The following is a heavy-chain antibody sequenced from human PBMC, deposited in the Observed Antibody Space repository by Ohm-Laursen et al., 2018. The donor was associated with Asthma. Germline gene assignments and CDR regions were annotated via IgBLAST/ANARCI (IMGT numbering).Heavy chain of an antibody. D-gene: IGHD6-19*01. Sequence: SLRLSCAASGFTVGSDYMTWVRQAPGKGLEWVSAIYSGGTTYYADSVRGRFTISRDKSKNTLYLQMNSLRAEDTAVYYCARKFSSGWLFDFWGQGTLVTVSS. CDR3: ARKFSSGWLFDF. V-gene: IGHV3-53*01. J-gene: IGHJ4*02. CDR2: IYSGGTT. CDR1: GFTVGSDY.